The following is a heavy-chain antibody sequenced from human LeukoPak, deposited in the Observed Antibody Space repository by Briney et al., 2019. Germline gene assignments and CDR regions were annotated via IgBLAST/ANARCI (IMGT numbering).Heavy chain of an antibody. Sequence: GGSLRLSCAASGFTFSDSYMSWIRQVPGKGLEWISYISSSGGTIYYADSVKGRFTISRDNAKNSLYLQMNSLRAEDTAVYYCAKEGGDWGEGYFDYWGQGTLVPSPQ. CDR1: GFTFSDSY. CDR3: AKEGGDWGEGYFDY. J-gene: IGHJ4*02. CDR2: ISSSGGTI. V-gene: IGHV3-11*01. D-gene: IGHD7-27*01.